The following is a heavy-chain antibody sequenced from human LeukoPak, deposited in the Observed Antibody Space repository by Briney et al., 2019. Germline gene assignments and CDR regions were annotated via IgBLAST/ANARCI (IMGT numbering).Heavy chain of an antibody. J-gene: IGHJ6*03. V-gene: IGHV3-23*01. CDR2: ISGSGGST. Sequence: GGSLRLSCAASGFTFSSYAMSWVRQAPGKGLEWVSAISGSGGSTYYADSVKGRFTISRDNSKNTLYLQMNSLRAEDTAVYYCAKGPSGGAAAYYYYYYMDVWGKGTTVTVSS. D-gene: IGHD6-13*01. CDR3: AKGPSGGAAAYYYYYYMDV. CDR1: GFTFSSYA.